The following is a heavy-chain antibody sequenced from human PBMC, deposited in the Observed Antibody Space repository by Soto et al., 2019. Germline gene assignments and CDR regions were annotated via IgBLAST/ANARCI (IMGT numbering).Heavy chain of an antibody. CDR3: ARERRYGDYVRFDP. CDR2: IYYSGST. CDR1: GGSVSSGSYY. V-gene: IGHV4-61*01. J-gene: IGHJ5*02. Sequence: QVQLQESGPGLVKPSETLSLTCTVSGGSVSSGSYYWSWIRQPPGKGLEWIGCIYYSGSTNYNPSLKSRVTISVDTAKNQFTLMLSSVTAADTAVYYCARERRYGDYVRFDPWGQGTLVTVSS. D-gene: IGHD4-17*01.